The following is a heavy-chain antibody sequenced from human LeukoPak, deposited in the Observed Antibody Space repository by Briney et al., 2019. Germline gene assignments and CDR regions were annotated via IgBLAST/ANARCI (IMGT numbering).Heavy chain of an antibody. J-gene: IGHJ2*01. V-gene: IGHV4-59*01. CDR2: IYYSGST. CDR1: GGSISSYY. CDR3: ARGGRGAVAGKLAYWYFDL. D-gene: IGHD6-19*01. Sequence: SETLSLTCTVSGGSISSYYWSWIRQPPGKGLEWIGYIYYSGSTNYNPSLKSRVTISVDTSKNQFSLKLSSVTAADTAVYYCARGGRGAVAGKLAYWYFDLWGRGTLVTVSS.